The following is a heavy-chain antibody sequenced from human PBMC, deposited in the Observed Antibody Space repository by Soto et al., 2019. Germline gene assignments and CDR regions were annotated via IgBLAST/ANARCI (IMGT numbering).Heavy chain of an antibody. CDR2: LFSHDEQ. D-gene: IGHD6-13*01. J-gene: IGHJ5*02. CDR1: GFSLSNAGLG. Sequence: QVTVKESGPVLVKPTETLTLTCTVSGFSLSNAGLGVSWIRQPPGKALEWLAHLFSHDEQSYSTSRKSRLTTPXHXTKRQVVRTMTTMDPGHPATYYCASTYSTSGYWFDPWGQGTLVTVSS. V-gene: IGHV2-26*04. CDR3: ASTYSTSGYWFDP.